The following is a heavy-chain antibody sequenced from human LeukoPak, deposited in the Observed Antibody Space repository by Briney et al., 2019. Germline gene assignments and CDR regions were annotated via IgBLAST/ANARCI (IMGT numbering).Heavy chain of an antibody. CDR2: ISAYNGNT. D-gene: IGHD1-20*01. V-gene: IGHV1-18*01. CDR3: ARGITGTPLNY. J-gene: IGHJ4*02. Sequence: ASVKVSCEASGYTFTSYGISWVRQAPGQGLEGMGWISAYNGNTNYAQKLQDRVTMTTDTSTSTAYMELRSLRSDDTAVYYCARGITGTPLNYWGQGTLVTVSS. CDR1: GYTFTSYG.